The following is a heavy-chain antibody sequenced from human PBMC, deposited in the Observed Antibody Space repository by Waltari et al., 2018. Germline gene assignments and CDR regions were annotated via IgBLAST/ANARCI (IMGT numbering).Heavy chain of an antibody. CDR2: IYYSGNT. D-gene: IGHD5-12*01. V-gene: IGHV4-39*01. CDR1: GDSISRSSYY. J-gene: IGHJ5*02. CDR3: ARHWKRNGYRFDP. Sequence: GPGLVKPSETLSLTCTVSGDSISRSSYYWGWIRQSPGKGLEWIGTIYYSGNTYYNPTLKSRVTISGDTSKNQFSLKLSSVTAADTAVYYCARHWKRNGYRFDPWGQGTLVTVSS.